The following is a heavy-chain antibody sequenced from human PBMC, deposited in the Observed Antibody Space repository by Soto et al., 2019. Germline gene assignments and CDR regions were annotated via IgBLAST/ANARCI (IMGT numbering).Heavy chain of an antibody. CDR2: INYSGST. CDR3: ASAGKYGGNPRIDY. Sequence: QVQLQESGPGLVKPSQTLSLTCTVSGGSISSRGYYWSWIRQHPGKGLEWIGYINYSGSTYYNPSLKSRVTISADTSKSQFSLKLTSGTAADTAVYYCASAGKYGGNPRIDYWGQGTLVTVSS. CDR1: GGSISSRGYY. J-gene: IGHJ4*02. V-gene: IGHV4-31*03. D-gene: IGHD2-15*01.